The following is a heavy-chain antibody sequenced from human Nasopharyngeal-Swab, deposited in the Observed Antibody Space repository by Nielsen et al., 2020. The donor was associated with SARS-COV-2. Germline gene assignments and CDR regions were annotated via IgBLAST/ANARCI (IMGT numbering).Heavy chain of an antibody. CDR2: ISSSSSYI. CDR1: GFTFSSYS. D-gene: IGHD3-22*01. Sequence: GESLKISCAASGFTFSSYSMNWVRQAPGKGLEWVSSISSSSSYIYYADSEKGRFTISRDNAKNSLYLQMNSLRAEDTAVYYCATAFGVTMISPCNYWGQGTLVTVSS. J-gene: IGHJ4*02. V-gene: IGHV3-21*01. CDR3: ATAFGVTMISPCNY.